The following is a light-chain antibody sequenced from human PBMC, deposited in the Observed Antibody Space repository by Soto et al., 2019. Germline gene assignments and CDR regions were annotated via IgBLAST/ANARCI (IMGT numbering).Light chain of an antibody. CDR3: HQYNSWPPWT. CDR1: QSLNTN. V-gene: IGKV3-15*01. CDR2: RAS. Sequence: EIVMTQSPATLSVSPGERATLSCRASQSLNTNLAWYQQKPGQAPRLLIYRASTRATGVPARFSGSGSGTEFTLTISSLQSEDFAVYYCHQYNSWPPWTFGPGTKVDI. J-gene: IGKJ1*01.